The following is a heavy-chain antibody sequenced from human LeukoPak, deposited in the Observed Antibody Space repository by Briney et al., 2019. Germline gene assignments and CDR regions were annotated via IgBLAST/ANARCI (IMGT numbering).Heavy chain of an antibody. CDR1: GYTFTSYG. J-gene: IGHJ3*02. V-gene: IGHV1-18*01. D-gene: IGHD5-12*01. CDR2: ISAYNGNT. Sequence: ASVKVSCKASGYTFTSYGISWVRQAPGQGLEWMGWISAYNGNTNYAQKLQGRVTMTTDTSTSTAYMELRSLRSDDTAVYYCARGTTDIVAEISDAFDIWGQGTVVTVSS. CDR3: ARGTTDIVAEISDAFDI.